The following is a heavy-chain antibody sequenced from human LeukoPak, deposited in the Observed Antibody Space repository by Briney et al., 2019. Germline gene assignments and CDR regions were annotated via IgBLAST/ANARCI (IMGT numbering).Heavy chain of an antibody. CDR1: GFTFSSYG. CDR3: AKDPTHYRVWDYYETIGLSY. CDR2: IRYDGSNK. D-gene: IGHD3-22*01. V-gene: IGHV3-30*02. Sequence: GGSLRLSCAASGFTFSSYGMHWVRQAPGKGLEWVAFIRYDGSNKYYADSVKGRFTISRDNSKDTLNLHMNSLRAEDTAVYYCAKDPTHYRVWDYYETIGLSYWGQGTLVTVSS. J-gene: IGHJ4*02.